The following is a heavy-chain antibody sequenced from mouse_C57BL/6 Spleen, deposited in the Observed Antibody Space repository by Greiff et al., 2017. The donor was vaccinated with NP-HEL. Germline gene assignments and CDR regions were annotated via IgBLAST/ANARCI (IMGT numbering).Heavy chain of an antibody. CDR3: ARFPYDYDKDYFDY. CDR2: INPSNGGT. D-gene: IGHD2-4*01. V-gene: IGHV1-53*01. Sequence: QVQLKQPGTELVKPGASVKLSCKASGYTFTSYWMHWVKQRPGQGLEWIGNINPSNGGTNYNEKFKSKATLTVDKSSSTAYMQLSSLTSEDSAVYYCARFPYDYDKDYFDYWGQGTTLTVSS. CDR1: GYTFTSYW. J-gene: IGHJ2*01.